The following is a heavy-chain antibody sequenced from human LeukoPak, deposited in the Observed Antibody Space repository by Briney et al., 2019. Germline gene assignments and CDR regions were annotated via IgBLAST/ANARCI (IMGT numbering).Heavy chain of an antibody. D-gene: IGHD3-22*01. CDR1: GFTFSSYA. CDR2: ISYDGSNK. Sequence: TGGSLRLSCAASGFTFSSYAMHWVRQAPGKGLEWVAVISYDGSNKYYADSVKGRFTISRDNSKNTLYLQMNSLRAEDTAAYYCARDWPGYYYEFDYWGQGTLVTVSS. CDR3: ARDWPGYYYEFDY. J-gene: IGHJ4*02. V-gene: IGHV3-30-3*01.